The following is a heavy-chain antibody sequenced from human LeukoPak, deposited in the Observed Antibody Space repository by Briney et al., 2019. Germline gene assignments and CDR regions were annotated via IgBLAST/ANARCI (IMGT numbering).Heavy chain of an antibody. CDR1: GGSISSGGYY. J-gene: IGHJ4*02. CDR2: IYYSGST. Sequence: SETLSLTCTVSGGSISSGGYYWRWIRQHGGKALEWIGYIYYSGSTYYNPSLKSRVTISVDTSKNQFSLKLSSVTAADTAVYYCARGPGGYFDYWGQGTLVTVSS. CDR3: ARGPGGYFDY. V-gene: IGHV4-31*03.